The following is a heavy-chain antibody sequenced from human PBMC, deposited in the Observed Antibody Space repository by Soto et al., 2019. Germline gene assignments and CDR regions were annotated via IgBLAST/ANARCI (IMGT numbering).Heavy chain of an antibody. J-gene: IGHJ3*02. CDR3: ARRVGLAPVFDAYDI. D-gene: IGHD3-10*01. Sequence: QGQLVQSGAEVKKPGASVKVSCKTSGYSFTTYGITWVRQAPGQRLEWMGWISGHYGNTDYAQHLRDRVTMTIDTSTTKAYLELRNLNSEDTAVYYCARRVGLAPVFDAYDIWGQGTMVTVSS. CDR2: ISGHYGNT. CDR1: GYSFTTYG. V-gene: IGHV1-18*01.